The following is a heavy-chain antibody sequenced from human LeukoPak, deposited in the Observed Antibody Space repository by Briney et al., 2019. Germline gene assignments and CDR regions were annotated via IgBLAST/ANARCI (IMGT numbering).Heavy chain of an antibody. D-gene: IGHD4-23*01. J-gene: IGHJ5*02. V-gene: IGHV1-46*01. CDR1: GYTFASYY. CDR2: INPSGGST. Sequence: ASVKVSCKASGYTFASYYMHWVRQAPGQGLEWMGIINPSGGSTSYAQKFQGRVTMTRDMSTGTVYMELSSLRPEDTAVYYCARASRVTPFDPWGQGTLVTVSS. CDR3: ARASRVTPFDP.